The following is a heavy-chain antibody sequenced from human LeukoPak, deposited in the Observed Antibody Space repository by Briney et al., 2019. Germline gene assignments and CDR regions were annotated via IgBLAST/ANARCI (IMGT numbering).Heavy chain of an antibody. V-gene: IGHV3-23*01. J-gene: IGHJ4*02. CDR2: ISGDGTRT. CDR3: AKWPEGAMDYFDY. D-gene: IGHD3-16*01. CDR1: GFSFSSYA. Sequence: GGSLRLSCAASGFSFSSYAMTWARQAPVRGLEWVSAISGDGTRTYYADSVKGRFTISRDNSKNTLYLEMSSLRVEDTAIYYCAKWPEGAMDYFDYWGQGTLVTVSS.